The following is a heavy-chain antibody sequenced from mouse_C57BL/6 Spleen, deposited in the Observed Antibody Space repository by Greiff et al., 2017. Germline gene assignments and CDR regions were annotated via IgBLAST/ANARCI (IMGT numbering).Heavy chain of an antibody. V-gene: IGHV2-9*01. D-gene: IGHD2-13*01. J-gene: IGHJ4*01. CDR3: AKHGGYDDYAGYYAMDY. CDR1: GFSLTSYG. Sequence: VQVVESGPGLVAPSQSLSLTCTVSGFSLTSYGVDWVRQPPGKGLAWLGVIWGGGSTNYTSALMSSLSISKDNSNSQVVLKMNSLQADDTAMYYCAKHGGYDDYAGYYAMDYWGQGTSVTVSS. CDR2: IWGGGST.